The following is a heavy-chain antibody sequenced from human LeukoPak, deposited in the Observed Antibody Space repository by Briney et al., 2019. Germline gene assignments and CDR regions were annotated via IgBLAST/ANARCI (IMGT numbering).Heavy chain of an antibody. CDR2: IYNNGDT. CDR3: ARDAATAAHLHY. Sequence: PAETLSLTCTVSGASISGYYWSWIRQPAGKGLEWIGRIYNNGDTKYNPSLKSRVTMSVDTSKNQFSLKLSSVTAADTAVYFCARDAATAAHLHYWGQGTLVTVSS. V-gene: IGHV4-4*07. D-gene: IGHD6-13*01. CDR1: GASISGYY. J-gene: IGHJ4*02.